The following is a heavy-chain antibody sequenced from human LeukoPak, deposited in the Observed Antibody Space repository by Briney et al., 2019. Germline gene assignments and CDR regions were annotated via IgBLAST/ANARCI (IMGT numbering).Heavy chain of an antibody. CDR3: ARLDSSSWYPNFDY. J-gene: IGHJ4*02. V-gene: IGHV4-59*08. CDR2: IYYSGST. CDR1: GGSISSYY. Sequence: SETLSLTCTVSGGSISSYYWSWIRQPPGKGLEWIGYIYYSGSTNYNPSLKSRVTISVDTSKNQFSLKLSSVTAADTAVYYCARLDSSSWYPNFDYWGQGTLVTVSS. D-gene: IGHD6-13*01.